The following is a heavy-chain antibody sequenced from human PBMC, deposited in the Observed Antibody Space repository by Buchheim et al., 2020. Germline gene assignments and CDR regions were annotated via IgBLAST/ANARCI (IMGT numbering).Heavy chain of an antibody. J-gene: IGHJ4*02. CDR3: AREGYSGSFL. V-gene: IGHV4-59*01. Sequence: QVQLQESGPGLVKPSETLSLTCTVSGCSISSYYWSWIRQPPGKGLEWIGYIYYSGSTNYNPSLKSRVTISVDTSKNQFSLKLSSVTAADTAVYYCAREGYSGSFLWGQGTL. CDR2: IYYSGST. CDR1: GCSISSYY. D-gene: IGHD1-26*01.